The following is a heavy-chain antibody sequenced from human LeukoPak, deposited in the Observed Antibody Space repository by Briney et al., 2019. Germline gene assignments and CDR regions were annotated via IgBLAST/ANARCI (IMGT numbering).Heavy chain of an antibody. CDR2: ISYDGSNK. Sequence: PGGSLRLSCAASGFTFSRHAMHWVREAPGKGLEWVSVISYDGSNKYYADSVKGGFTISRDNSRSTLYLQMNSLRTEDTAVYYCARENLGDCYFDYWGQGTLVTVSS. CDR1: GFTFSRHA. J-gene: IGHJ4*02. CDR3: ARENLGDCYFDY. D-gene: IGHD2-21*02. V-gene: IGHV3-30-3*01.